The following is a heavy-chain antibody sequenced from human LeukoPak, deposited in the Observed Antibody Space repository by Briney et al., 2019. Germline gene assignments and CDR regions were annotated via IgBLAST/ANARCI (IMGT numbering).Heavy chain of an antibody. J-gene: IGHJ4*02. CDR2: ISYDGSNK. V-gene: IGHV3-30-3*01. D-gene: IGHD6-13*01. CDR3: ARDCSSSWYLDY. Sequence: GRSLRLSCAASGFTFSSYAMHWVRQAPGKGLEWVAVISYDGSNKYYADSVKGRFTISRDNSKNTLYLQMNSLRAEDTAVYYCARDCSSSWYLDYWGQGTLVTVSS. CDR1: GFTFSSYA.